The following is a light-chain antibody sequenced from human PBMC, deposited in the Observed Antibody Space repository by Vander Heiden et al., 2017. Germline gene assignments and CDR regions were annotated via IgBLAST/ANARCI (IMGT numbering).Light chain of an antibody. Sequence: EIVLTQSPATLSVYPGERATLSCRASRSVSSNLAWYQQKPGQAPRLLIYGASTRATGIPARFSVSGSGTEFTLTISSLQSEDFAVYYCQQYNNWPSITFGQGTRLEIK. CDR2: GAS. CDR1: RSVSSN. CDR3: QQYNNWPSIT. J-gene: IGKJ5*01. V-gene: IGKV3-15*01.